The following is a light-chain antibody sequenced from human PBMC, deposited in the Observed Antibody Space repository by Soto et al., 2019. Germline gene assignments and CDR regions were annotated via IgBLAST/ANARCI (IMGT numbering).Light chain of an antibody. V-gene: IGKV1-5*03. J-gene: IGKJ1*01. Sequence: DIQMTQSPSTLSASVGDRVTITCRASQSVYKWLAWYQQKPGKAPKLLIYKPSSLESGVPSRFRGSGSGTEFTLTISSLQPDDFATYYCQQSNTYSWTFDQGTRVELK. CDR3: QQSNTYSWT. CDR1: QSVYKW. CDR2: KPS.